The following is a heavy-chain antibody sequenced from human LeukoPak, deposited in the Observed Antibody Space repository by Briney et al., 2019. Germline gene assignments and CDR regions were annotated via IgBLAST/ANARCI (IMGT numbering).Heavy chain of an antibody. Sequence: SETLSLTCAVSGGSISSSNWWSWVRQPPGKGLEWIGEIYHSGSTNYNPSLKSRVTISVDKSKNQFSLKLSSVTAADTAVYYCARFRGRIAAANYFDYWGQGTLVTVSS. V-gene: IGHV4-4*02. J-gene: IGHJ4*02. CDR1: GGSISSSNW. CDR3: ARFRGRIAAANYFDY. CDR2: IYHSGST. D-gene: IGHD6-13*01.